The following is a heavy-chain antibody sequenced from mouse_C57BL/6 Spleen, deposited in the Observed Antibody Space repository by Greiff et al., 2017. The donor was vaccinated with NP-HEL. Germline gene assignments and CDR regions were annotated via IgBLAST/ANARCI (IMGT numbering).Heavy chain of an antibody. CDR1: GYTFTSYW. CDR2: INPSSGYT. Sequence: VQLHQSGAELAKPGASVKLSCKASGYTFTSYWMHWVNQRPGQGLEWIGYINPSSGYTKSNQKFKDKATLTEDKSSSTAYMQLSSLTYEDSAVDYCARGGGYDDWFAYWGQGTLVTVSA. J-gene: IGHJ3*01. CDR3: ARGGGYDDWFAY. V-gene: IGHV1-7*01. D-gene: IGHD2-2*01.